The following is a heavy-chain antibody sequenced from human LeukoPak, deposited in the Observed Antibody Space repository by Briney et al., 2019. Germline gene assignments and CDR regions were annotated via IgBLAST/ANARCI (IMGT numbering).Heavy chain of an antibody. D-gene: IGHD3-22*01. CDR1: GFTFSSYG. CDR2: IWYDGSNK. J-gene: IGHJ4*02. V-gene: IGHV3-33*06. CDR3: AKSLYDSSGYYLFDY. Sequence: GRSLRLSCAASGFTFSSYGMHWVRQAPGKGLEWVAVIWYDGSNKYADSVKGRFTISRDNSKNTLYLQMNSLRGEDTAVYYCAKSLYDSSGYYLFDYWGQGTLVTVSS.